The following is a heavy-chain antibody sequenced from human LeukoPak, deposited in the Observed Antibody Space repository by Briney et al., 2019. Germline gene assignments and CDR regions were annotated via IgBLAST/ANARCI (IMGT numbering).Heavy chain of an antibody. CDR2: INTDESRT. J-gene: IGHJ4*02. CDR1: GFTFSNYW. Sequence: GGSLRLSCAASGFTFSNYWMHWVRQVPGKGLVWVSRINTDESRTNYADSVEGRFTISRDNAKNTLYLQMNSLRADDTAVYYCARVPVGSYPFDYWGQGTLVTVSS. V-gene: IGHV3-74*01. D-gene: IGHD1-26*01. CDR3: ARVPVGSYPFDY.